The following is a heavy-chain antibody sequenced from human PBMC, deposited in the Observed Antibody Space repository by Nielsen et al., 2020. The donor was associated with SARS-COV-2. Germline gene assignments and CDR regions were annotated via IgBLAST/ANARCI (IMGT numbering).Heavy chain of an antibody. D-gene: IGHD6-13*01. J-gene: IGHJ6*02. CDR2: FDPEDGET. CDR3: AASIAAAVIYYYYGMDV. Sequence: ASVKVSCKVSGYTLTELSMHWVRQAPGKGLEWMGGFDPEDGETIYAQKFQGRVTMTEDTSTDTAYMELSSLRSEDTAVYYCAASIAAAVIYYYYGMDVWGQGTLVTVSS. V-gene: IGHV1-24*01. CDR1: GYTLTELS.